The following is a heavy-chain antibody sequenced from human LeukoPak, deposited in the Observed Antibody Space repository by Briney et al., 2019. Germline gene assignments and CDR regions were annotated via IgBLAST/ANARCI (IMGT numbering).Heavy chain of an antibody. Sequence: PGGSLRLSCVASGFTFSSYTMNWLRQAPGKGLEWVSYINSSGTTIYYADSVKGRFTISRDNAMNSLYLQMNSLRDEDTAVYYCARGLLYCSGGSCYSRFDPWGQGTLVTVSS. V-gene: IGHV3-48*02. CDR2: INSSGTTI. CDR1: GFTFSSYT. J-gene: IGHJ5*02. CDR3: ARGLLYCSGGSCYSRFDP. D-gene: IGHD2-15*01.